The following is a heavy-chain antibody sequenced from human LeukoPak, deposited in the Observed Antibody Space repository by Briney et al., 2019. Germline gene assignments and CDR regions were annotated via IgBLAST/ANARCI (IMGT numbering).Heavy chain of an antibody. Sequence: GGSLRLSCAASGFTFSDYTMNWVRQAPGKGLEWVSSISTSGSYIYYADSVKGRFTISRDNAKNSLYLQMNSLRAEDTAVYYCASVNTLRGYSPDFDYWGQGTRVTVSS. V-gene: IGHV3-21*01. D-gene: IGHD5-18*01. CDR3: ASVNTLRGYSPDFDY. CDR2: ISTSGSYI. CDR1: GFTFSDYT. J-gene: IGHJ4*02.